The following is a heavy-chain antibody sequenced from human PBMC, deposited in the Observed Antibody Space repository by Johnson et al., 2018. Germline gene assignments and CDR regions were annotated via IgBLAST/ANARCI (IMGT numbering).Heavy chain of an antibody. D-gene: IGHD5-18*01. J-gene: IGHJ4*02. CDR3: AREGYPSGYNYGTPDY. Sequence: QVQLVESGGGVVQPGRSLRLSCAASRFSFSNYGMHWVRQAPGKGLEWVAVIWHDGSIKHYADSVKGRFTISRDNSKNTLYLEMNRRTGEDTAVYYCAREGYPSGYNYGTPDYWGQGTLVTVSS. V-gene: IGHV3-33*01. CDR2: IWHDGSIK. CDR1: RFSFSNYG.